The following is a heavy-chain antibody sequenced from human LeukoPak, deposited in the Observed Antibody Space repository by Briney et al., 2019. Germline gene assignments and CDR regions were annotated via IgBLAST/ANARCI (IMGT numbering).Heavy chain of an antibody. CDR2: IKQDGSEE. D-gene: IGHD6-6*01. V-gene: IGHV3-7*05. CDR1: GFTFSSYW. CDR3: ARHIRGSSSSCFDY. J-gene: IGHJ4*02. Sequence: GGSLRLSCAASGFTFSSYWMSWVRQAPGIGLEWVAHIKQDGSEEYYVDPVKGRFTISRDNAKNSLYLQMNSLRAEDTAVYYCARHIRGSSSSCFDYWGQGTLVTVSS.